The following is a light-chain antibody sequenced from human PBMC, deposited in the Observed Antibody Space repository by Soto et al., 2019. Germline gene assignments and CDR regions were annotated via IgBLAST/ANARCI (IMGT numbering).Light chain of an antibody. CDR2: GAS. CDR3: QQYGSSPPYT. Sequence: EIVLTQSPGTLSLSPGERATLSCRASQSVSSSYLAWYQQKPGQAPRLLIYGASSRATGIPDSFSGSGSGTDFTLTISRLEPEDFAVYYCQQYGSSPPYTFVQWTKLEIK. CDR1: QSVSSSY. J-gene: IGKJ2*01. V-gene: IGKV3-20*01.